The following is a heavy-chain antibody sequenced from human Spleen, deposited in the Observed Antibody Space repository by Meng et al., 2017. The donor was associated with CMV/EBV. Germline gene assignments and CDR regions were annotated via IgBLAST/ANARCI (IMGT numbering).Heavy chain of an antibody. CDR3: ARCGDFWSDLEY. J-gene: IGHJ4*02. V-gene: IGHV3-66*02. D-gene: IGHD3-3*01. CDR1: GFTFSSYA. CDR2: IYGGGTT. Sequence: LSLTCAASGFTFSSYAMTWVRQAPGKGLEWVSVIYGGGTTYYADSVKGRFTISRDNSKNTVYLQMNGLRPEDTAVYFCARCGDFWSDLEYWGQGTLVTVSS.